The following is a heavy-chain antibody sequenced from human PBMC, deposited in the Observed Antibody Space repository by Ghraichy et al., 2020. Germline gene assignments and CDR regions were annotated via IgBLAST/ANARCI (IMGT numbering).Heavy chain of an antibody. D-gene: IGHD3-3*01. CDR3: ARRFNWIDY. CDR1: GGSFSDDY. J-gene: IGHJ4*02. Sequence: SQTLSLTCVVYGGSFSDDYWIWIRQPPGKGLEWIGEINHFGGTKYTPSLKSRVTISVDTSKNQFSLKLNSMTAADTAVYYCARRFNWIDYWGQGTLVTVSS. CDR2: INHFGGT. V-gene: IGHV4-34*01.